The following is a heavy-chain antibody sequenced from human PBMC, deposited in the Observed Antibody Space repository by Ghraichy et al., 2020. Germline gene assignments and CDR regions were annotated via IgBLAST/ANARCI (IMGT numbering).Heavy chain of an antibody. D-gene: IGHD3-22*01. CDR2: ISSDERTT. V-gene: IGHV3-74*01. CDR1: GFTFGSSW. Sequence: LTCAASGFTFGSSWMHWVRQAPGKGLVWVSHISSDERTTNYADSVKGRFTISRDNAKNTLYLQMNSLRAEDTALYYCVRSNGYLDYWGQGTLVTVSS. CDR3: VRSNGYLDY. J-gene: IGHJ4*02.